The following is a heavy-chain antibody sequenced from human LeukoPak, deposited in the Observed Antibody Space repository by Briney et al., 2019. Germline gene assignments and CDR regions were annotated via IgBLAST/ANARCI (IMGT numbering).Heavy chain of an antibody. J-gene: IGHJ1*01. CDR2: ISGSGGTT. V-gene: IGHV3-23*01. Sequence: GGSLRLSCAASGFTFSSYAMSWVRQAPGKGLDWVSAISGSGGTTYYADSVKGRFTFSRDNSKNTLYLQMNSLRAEDTAVYYCAKEEGYYYDSGGYYVEYFQHWGQGTLVTVSS. D-gene: IGHD3-22*01. CDR1: GFTFSSYA. CDR3: AKEEGYYYDSGGYYVEYFQH.